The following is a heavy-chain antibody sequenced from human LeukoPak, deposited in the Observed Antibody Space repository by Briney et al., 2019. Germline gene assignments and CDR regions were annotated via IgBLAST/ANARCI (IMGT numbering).Heavy chain of an antibody. Sequence: GGSLRLSCAASGFTFSSYGMHWVRQAPGKGLEWVAFIRYDGSNKYYADSVKGRFTISRDNSKNTLYLQMNSLRAEDTAVYYCARGAVATIYYYYYYYYMDVWGKGTTVTVSS. CDR2: IRYDGSNK. J-gene: IGHJ6*03. CDR1: GFTFSSYG. D-gene: IGHD5-12*01. V-gene: IGHV3-30*02. CDR3: ARGAVATIYYYYYYYYMDV.